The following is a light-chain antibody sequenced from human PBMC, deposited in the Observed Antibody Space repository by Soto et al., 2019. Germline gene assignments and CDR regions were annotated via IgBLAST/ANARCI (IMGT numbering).Light chain of an antibody. CDR1: QSVTSSK. CDR3: QQSGSSSET. Sequence: EIVLTQSPDILSLSPGERATLSCRASQSVTSSKLAWYQQRPGQAPRLLIYGASSRATGIPDRFSGSGSGTDFTLTISRLEPEDFAVYYCQQSGSSSETFGQGTKVDSK. V-gene: IGKV3-20*01. J-gene: IGKJ1*01. CDR2: GAS.